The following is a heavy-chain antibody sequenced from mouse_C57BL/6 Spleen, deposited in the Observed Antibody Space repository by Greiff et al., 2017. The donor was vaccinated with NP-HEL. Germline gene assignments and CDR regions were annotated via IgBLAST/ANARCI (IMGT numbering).Heavy chain of an antibody. J-gene: IGHJ1*03. CDR3: ARDLYSNHRYFDV. Sequence: VQLQQSGPELVKPGASVKMSCKASGYTFTDYNMHWVKQSHGKSLEWIGYINPNNGGTSYNQKFKGKATLTVNKSSSTAYMELRSLTSEDSAVYYCARDLYSNHRYFDVWGTGTTVTVSS. V-gene: IGHV1-22*01. D-gene: IGHD2-5*01. CDR1: GYTFTDYN. CDR2: INPNNGGT.